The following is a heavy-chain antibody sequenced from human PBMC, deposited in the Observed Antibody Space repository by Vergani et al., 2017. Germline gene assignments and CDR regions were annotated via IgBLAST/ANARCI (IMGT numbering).Heavy chain of an antibody. Sequence: EKQLVQSGSETKKPGESLKIFCQAFGYIFSNFWIGWVRQRPGRGLEWMGIIYPVDSDVKSNPTFRGQVIFSVDTSVNTAYLQWRSLQASDTATYFCASGGHGSENGGALQLWGQGTNITVSS. CDR2: IYPVDSDV. D-gene: IGHD3-10*01. J-gene: IGHJ3*01. V-gene: IGHV5-51*01. CDR1: GYIFSNFW. CDR3: ASGGHGSENGGALQL.